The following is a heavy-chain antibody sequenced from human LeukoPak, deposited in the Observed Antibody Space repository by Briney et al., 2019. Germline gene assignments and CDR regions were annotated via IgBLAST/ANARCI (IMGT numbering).Heavy chain of an antibody. D-gene: IGHD1-26*01. Sequence: GGSLRLSCAASGFTFSSYGMHWVRQAPGKGLEWVAALRYDGNTRYYADSVKGRFTIYRETLKNTLYLQMNSLRAEDTAVYYCVLGATFFDYWGQGTLVTVSS. CDR2: LRYDGNTR. V-gene: IGHV3-30*02. CDR3: VLGATFFDY. J-gene: IGHJ4*02. CDR1: GFTFSSYG.